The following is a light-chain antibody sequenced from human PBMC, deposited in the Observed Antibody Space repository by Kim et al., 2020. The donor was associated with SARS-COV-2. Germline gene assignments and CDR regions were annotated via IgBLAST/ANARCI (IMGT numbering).Light chain of an antibody. CDR3: QQYGSSPLT. V-gene: IGKV3-20*01. J-gene: IGKJ4*01. CDR1: QSVSNSY. Sequence: SPGKSATLSCRASQSVSNSYLAWYQQKPGQAPRLLIYGASSRATGIPDRFSGSGSGTDFTFSISRLEPEDFAVYYCQQYGSSPLTFGGGTKVDIK. CDR2: GAS.